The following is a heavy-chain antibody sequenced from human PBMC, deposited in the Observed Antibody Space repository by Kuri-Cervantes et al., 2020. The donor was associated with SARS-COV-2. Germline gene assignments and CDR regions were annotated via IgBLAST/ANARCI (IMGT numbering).Heavy chain of an antibody. CDR1: GFTFSGHW. Sequence: GESLKISCAASGFTFSGHWIHWVRQAPGKGLVWVSRINPDGSYTNNADSVKGRFTLSRDNAKNMLFLQMNSLRAEDTAVYYCARARRITIFRVVTHFDYWGQGTLVTVSS. CDR2: INPDGSYT. V-gene: IGHV3-74*01. J-gene: IGHJ4*02. CDR3: ARARRITIFRVVTHFDY. D-gene: IGHD3-3*01.